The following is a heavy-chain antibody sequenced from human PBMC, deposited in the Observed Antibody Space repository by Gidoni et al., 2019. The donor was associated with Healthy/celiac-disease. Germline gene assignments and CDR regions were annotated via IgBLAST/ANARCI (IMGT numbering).Heavy chain of an antibody. CDR1: YW. Sequence: YWMHWVRQAPGKGLVWVSRISGDGTSTSYADSVKGRFIISRDNAKNTLYLQMNSLRAEDTAVYYCARDSPLIMRGQGTLVTVSS. D-gene: IGHD3-16*01. J-gene: IGHJ4*02. V-gene: IGHV3-74*01. CDR3: ARDSPLIM. CDR2: ISGDGTST.